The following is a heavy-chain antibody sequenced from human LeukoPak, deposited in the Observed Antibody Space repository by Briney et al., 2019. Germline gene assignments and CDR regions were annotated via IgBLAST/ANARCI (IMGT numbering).Heavy chain of an antibody. V-gene: IGHV3-74*01. Sequence: GGSLRLSCAASGFTFSSYWMHWVRQAPGKGLVWVSRINSDGSSTSYADSVKGRFTISRDSAKNTLYLQMNSLRAEDTAVYYCARVAIAARLSWFDPWGQGTLVTVSS. CDR3: ARVAIAARLSWFDP. CDR2: INSDGSST. CDR1: GFTFSSYW. D-gene: IGHD6-6*01. J-gene: IGHJ5*02.